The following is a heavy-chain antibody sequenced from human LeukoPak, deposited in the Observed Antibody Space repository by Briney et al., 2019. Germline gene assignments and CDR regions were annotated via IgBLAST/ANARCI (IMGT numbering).Heavy chain of an antibody. CDR3: ARVGDGYAIPNDY. J-gene: IGHJ4*02. CDR1: GGTFSSCA. V-gene: IGHV1-69*05. Sequence: SVKVSCKASGGTFSSCAISWVRQAPGQGLEWMGGIIPIFGTANYAQKFQGRVTITTDESTSTAYMELSSLRSDDTAVYYCARVGDGYAIPNDYWGRGTLVTVSS. CDR2: IIPIFGTA. D-gene: IGHD5-24*01.